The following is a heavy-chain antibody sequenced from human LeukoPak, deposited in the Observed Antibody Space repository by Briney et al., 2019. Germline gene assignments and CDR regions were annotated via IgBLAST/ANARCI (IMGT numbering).Heavy chain of an antibody. CDR2: FHAGGGP. CDR3: GRRFCNSCPLDF. CDR1: GVNVTTNN. J-gene: IGHJ4*02. D-gene: IGHD2-21*01. V-gene: IGHV3-66*04. Sequence: GGSLRLSCVGSGVNVTTNNMYWVRQAPGKGLECVSAFHAGGGPDYADSVRDRFTISRDNSKNTLYLQMNSLRAEDTAVYFCGRRFCNSCPLDFWGQGTLVTVSS.